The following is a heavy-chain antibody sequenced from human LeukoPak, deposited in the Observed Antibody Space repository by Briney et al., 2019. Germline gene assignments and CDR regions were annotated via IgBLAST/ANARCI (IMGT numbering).Heavy chain of an antibody. CDR2: IGTTGDT. CDR3: TTDVKEQLVFFPAVHY. Sequence: PGGSLRLSCEVSGFTFSSYDMHWVRQTTGKGLEWVSGIGTTGDTHYPDSVKGRFTVSRENAKNSLYLQMNSLKTEDTAVYYCTTDVKEQLVFFPAVHYWGQGTLVTVSS. CDR1: GFTFSSYD. J-gene: IGHJ4*02. V-gene: IGHV3-13*01. D-gene: IGHD6-13*01.